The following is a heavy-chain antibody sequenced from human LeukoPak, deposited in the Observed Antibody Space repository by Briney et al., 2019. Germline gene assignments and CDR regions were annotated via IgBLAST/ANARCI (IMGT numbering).Heavy chain of an antibody. J-gene: IGHJ4*02. Sequence: SETLSLTCTVSGGSISSSSYYWGWIRQPPGKGLEWIGSIYYSGSTYYNPSLKSRVTISVDKSKNQFSLKLSSVTAADTAVYYCARMPLAAAFTPFDYWGQGTLVTVSS. CDR3: ARMPLAAAFTPFDY. D-gene: IGHD6-13*01. CDR1: GGSISSSSYY. CDR2: IYYSGST. V-gene: IGHV4-39*07.